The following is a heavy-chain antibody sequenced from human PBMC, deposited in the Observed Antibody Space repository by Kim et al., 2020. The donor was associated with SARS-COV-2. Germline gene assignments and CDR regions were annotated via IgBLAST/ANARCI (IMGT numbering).Heavy chain of an antibody. J-gene: IGHJ6*02. D-gene: IGHD2-21*01. Sequence: ADSVKGRFTISRDNSKNTLYLQMNSLRAEDTAVYYCAKDHIRDYYYGMDVWGQGTTVTVSS. V-gene: IGHV3-30*02. CDR3: AKDHIRDYYYGMDV.